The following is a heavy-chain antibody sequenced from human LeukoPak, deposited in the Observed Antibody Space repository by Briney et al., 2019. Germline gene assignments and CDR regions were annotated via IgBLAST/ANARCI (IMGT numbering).Heavy chain of an antibody. CDR3: ARDSHKLHSSAYFYFFDY. CDR1: GFPVSSDY. CDR2: IYGGGDT. D-gene: IGHD3-22*01. J-gene: IGHJ4*02. V-gene: IGHV3-66*02. Sequence: PGGSLRLSCAASGFPVSSDYMGWVRQAPGKGLEYVSIIYGGGDTFYADSVKGRFTISRDNSKNTLYLQMNSLRAEDTAVYYCARDSHKLHSSAYFYFFDYWGQGTLVSVSS.